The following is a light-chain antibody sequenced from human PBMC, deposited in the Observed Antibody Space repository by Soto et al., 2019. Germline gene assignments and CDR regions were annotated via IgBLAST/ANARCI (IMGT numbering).Light chain of an antibody. J-gene: IGLJ3*02. CDR1: SSDVGGSNF. CDR3: CSYAGNSLWV. V-gene: IGLV2-11*01. Sequence: VLTQPRSVSGSPGQSVTISCTGSSSDVGGSNFVSWYQQHPVKASKLVIYDVSKRPSGVPDRFSGSKSGNTASLTISGLQAEDEADYYCCSYAGNSLWVFGGGTKLTVL. CDR2: DVS.